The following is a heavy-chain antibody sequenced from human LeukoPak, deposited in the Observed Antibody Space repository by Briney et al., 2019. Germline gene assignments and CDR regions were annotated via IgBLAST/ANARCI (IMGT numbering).Heavy chain of an antibody. Sequence: GGSLRLSCAASGFTFSSYGMNWVRQAPGKGLEWVSSISTSSSYIYYADSMKGRFTISRDNAKNSLYLQMNSLRAEDTAVYYCARVEGNIVTTTEGYFDYWGQGTLVTVFS. D-gene: IGHD5-12*01. CDR1: GFTFSSYG. V-gene: IGHV3-21*01. CDR2: ISTSSSYI. J-gene: IGHJ4*02. CDR3: ARVEGNIVTTTEGYFDY.